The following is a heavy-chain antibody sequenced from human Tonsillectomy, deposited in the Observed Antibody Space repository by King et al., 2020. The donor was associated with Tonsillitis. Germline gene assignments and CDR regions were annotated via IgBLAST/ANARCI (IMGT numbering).Heavy chain of an antibody. CDR3: ARGRVSSVYYYFDY. V-gene: IGHV3-53*04. D-gene: IGHD5/OR15-5a*01. CDR2: IYSGGST. Sequence: VQLVQSGGGLVQPGGSLRLSCAASGFTVSSNYMSWVRPAPGKGLEWVSVIYSGGSTYYADSVKGRFTISRHNSKNTLYLQMNSLRAEDTAVYYCARGRVSSVYYYFDYWGQGTLVTVSS. J-gene: IGHJ4*02. CDR1: GFTVSSNY.